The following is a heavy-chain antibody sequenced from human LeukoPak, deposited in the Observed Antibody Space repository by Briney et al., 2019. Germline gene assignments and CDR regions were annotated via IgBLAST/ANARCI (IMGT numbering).Heavy chain of an antibody. D-gene: IGHD2-15*01. CDR2: INPHSGST. CDR3: ARDKDCVVVVPATDAFDI. V-gene: IGHV1-2*02. Sequence: ASVKVSCKASGYTFTNYYINWVRQAPGQGLEWMGRINPHSGSTNYAQKLQGRVTMTRDTSISTAYMELSSLRSDDTAVYYCARDKDCVVVVPATDAFDIWGQGTMVTVSS. J-gene: IGHJ3*02. CDR1: GYTFTNYY.